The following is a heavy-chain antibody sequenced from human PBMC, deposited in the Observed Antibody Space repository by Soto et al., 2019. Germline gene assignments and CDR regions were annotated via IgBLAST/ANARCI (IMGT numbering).Heavy chain of an antibody. CDR3: ARSPTSLPTVKGAFDP. V-gene: IGHV4-31*03. Sequence: SETLSLTCTVSGGSISSGGYYWSWIRQHPGKGLEWIGYIYYSGSTYYNPFLKSRVTISVDTSKNQFSLKLSSVTAADTAVYYCARSPTSLPTVKGAFDPWGQGTLVTVSS. CDR2: IYYSGST. J-gene: IGHJ5*02. D-gene: IGHD4-17*01. CDR1: GGSISSGGYY.